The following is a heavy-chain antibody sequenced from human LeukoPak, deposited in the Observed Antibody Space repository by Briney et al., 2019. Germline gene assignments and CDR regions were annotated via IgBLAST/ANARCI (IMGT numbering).Heavy chain of an antibody. CDR1: GGSISSGSYY. J-gene: IGHJ6*03. CDR3: ARFPGSAEYRHYYYMDV. V-gene: IGHV4-61*02. D-gene: IGHD2-15*01. Sequence: SETLSLTCTVSGGSISSGSYYWSWIRQPAGKGLEWIGRIYTSGSTNYNPSLKSRVTISVDTSKNQFSLKLSSVTAADTAVYYCARFPGSAEYRHYYYMDVWGKGTTVTVSS. CDR2: IYTSGST.